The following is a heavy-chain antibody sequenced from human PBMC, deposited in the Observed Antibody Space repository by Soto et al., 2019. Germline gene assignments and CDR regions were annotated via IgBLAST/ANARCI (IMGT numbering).Heavy chain of an antibody. CDR3: ARGVTAGVDY. Sequence: ASVKVSCKASGYSFTMLDINCVRQTTGQWLDGMGWMQPSSGRTGYAQKFQGRVTMTRDTSINTAYMELSSLTSDDTAFYYCARGVTAGVDYWGQGTLVTVSS. J-gene: IGHJ4*02. CDR2: MQPSSGRT. CDR1: GYSFTMLD. D-gene: IGHD1-26*01. V-gene: IGHV1-8*01.